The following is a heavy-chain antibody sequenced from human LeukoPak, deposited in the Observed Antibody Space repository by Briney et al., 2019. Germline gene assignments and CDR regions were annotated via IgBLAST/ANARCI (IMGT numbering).Heavy chain of an antibody. Sequence: GGSLGLSCAASGFTVITNDMTWVRQAPGKGLEWVSVLYSDGNTKYADSVQGRFTISRDNSKNTLYLEMNSLSPDDTAVYYWGGSVEPLAANTLAYWGQGTLVTVSS. V-gene: IGHV3-53*01. CDR2: LYSDGNT. CDR3: GGSVEPLAANTLAY. D-gene: IGHD1-14*01. CDR1: GFTVITND. J-gene: IGHJ4*02.